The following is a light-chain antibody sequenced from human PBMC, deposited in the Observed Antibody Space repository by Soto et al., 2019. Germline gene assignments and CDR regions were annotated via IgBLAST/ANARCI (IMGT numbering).Light chain of an antibody. V-gene: IGLV3-25*02. Sequence: SYELTQPPSVSVSPGQTARITCSGDALARQFAYWYLQKPGQAPLLIIYKDNQRPSGIPERFSGSSSGTTVTLTISGVQAEDEADYHCQSADSSGTCVFGGGTKVTV. CDR1: ALARQF. CDR3: QSADSSGTCV. CDR2: KDN. J-gene: IGLJ2*01.